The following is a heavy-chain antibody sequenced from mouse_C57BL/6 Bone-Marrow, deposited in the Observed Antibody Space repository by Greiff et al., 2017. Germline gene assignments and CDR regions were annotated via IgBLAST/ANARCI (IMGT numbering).Heavy chain of an antibody. D-gene: IGHD1-1*01. J-gene: IGHJ4*01. CDR2: IDPEDGET. V-gene: IGHV14-2*01. CDR1: GFNIKDYY. CDR3: ALEGITTVVAGDAMDY. Sequence: EVKLVESGAELVKPGASVKLSCTASGFNIKDYYMHWVKQRTEQGLEWIGRIDPEDGETKYAPKFQGKATITADTSSNTAYLQLSSLTSEDTAVYYCALEGITTVVAGDAMDYWGQGTSVTVSS.